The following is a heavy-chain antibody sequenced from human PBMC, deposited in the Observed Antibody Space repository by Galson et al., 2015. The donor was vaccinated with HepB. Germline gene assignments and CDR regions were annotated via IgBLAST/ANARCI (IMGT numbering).Heavy chain of an antibody. CDR2: IDWDDDK. D-gene: IGHD3-22*01. V-gene: IGHV2-70*01. Sequence: PALVKPTQTLTLPCTFSGFSLSTSGMCVSWIRQPPGKALEWLALIDWDDDKYYSTSLKTRLTISKDTSKNQVVLTMTNMDPVDTATYYCARVYYYDSSGYYPFDYWGQGTLVTVSS. CDR3: ARVYYYDSSGYYPFDY. CDR1: GFSLSTSGMC. J-gene: IGHJ4*02.